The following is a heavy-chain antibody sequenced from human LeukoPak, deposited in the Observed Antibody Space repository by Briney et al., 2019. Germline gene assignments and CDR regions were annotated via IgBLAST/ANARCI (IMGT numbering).Heavy chain of an antibody. V-gene: IGHV1-18*01. CDR3: ARTRMDYYYYYGMDV. J-gene: IGHJ6*02. CDR1: GYTFTSYG. Sequence: ASVTVSCKASGYTFTSYGISWVRQAPGQGLEWMGWISAYNGNTNYAQKLQGRVTMTTDTSTSTAYMELRSLRSDDTAVYYCARTRMDYYYYYGMDVWGQGTTVTVSS. CDR2: ISAYNGNT. D-gene: IGHD2-8*01.